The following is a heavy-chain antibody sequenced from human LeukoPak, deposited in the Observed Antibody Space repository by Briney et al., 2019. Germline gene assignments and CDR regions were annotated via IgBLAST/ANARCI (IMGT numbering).Heavy chain of an antibody. D-gene: IGHD1-26*01. CDR2: ISGSGGST. Sequence: PGGSLRLSCAASGFTFSSYAVSWVRQAPGKGLEWVSAISGSGGSTYYADSVKGRFTISRDNSKNTLYLQMNSLRAEDTAVYYCAKLDLGSYYLGIWGQGTMVTVSS. V-gene: IGHV3-23*01. CDR3: AKLDLGSYYLGI. J-gene: IGHJ3*02. CDR1: GFTFSSYA.